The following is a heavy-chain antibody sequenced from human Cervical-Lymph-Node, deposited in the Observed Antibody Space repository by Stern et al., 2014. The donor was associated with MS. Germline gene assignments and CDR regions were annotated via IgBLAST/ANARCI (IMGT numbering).Heavy chain of an antibody. V-gene: IGHV3-53*01. Sequence: VQLVQSGGGLIQPGGSMRLSCAVSGYCVSTNYMSWIRQAPGTGLEWVAVIYSGGTTYWAAFGVGRFTITRGNARNMLSPKMVSLRAEDTAVYYCARDYYDSRGYSHWGPGTLVTVSS. D-gene: IGHD3-22*01. CDR3: ARDYYDSRGYSH. CDR2: IYSGGTT. J-gene: IGHJ4*02. CDR1: GYCVSTNY.